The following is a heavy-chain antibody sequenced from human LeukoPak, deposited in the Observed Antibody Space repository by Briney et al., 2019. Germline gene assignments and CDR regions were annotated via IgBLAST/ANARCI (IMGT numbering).Heavy chain of an antibody. V-gene: IGHV3-21*04. CDR3: AKDSPVATR. CDR1: GFTFSSYS. Sequence: GGSLRLSCAASGFTFSSYSMNWVRQAPGKGLEWVSSISSSSSYIYYAASVKGRFTISRDNSKNTLYLQMNSLRAEDTAMYYCAKDSPVATRWGQGTLVTVSS. CDR2: ISSSSSYI. D-gene: IGHD1-26*01. J-gene: IGHJ4*02.